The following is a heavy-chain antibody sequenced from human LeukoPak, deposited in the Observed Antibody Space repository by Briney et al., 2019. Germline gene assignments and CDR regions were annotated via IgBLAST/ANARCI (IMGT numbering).Heavy chain of an antibody. CDR2: ISSSSDYI. CDR3: ARDRGSSSWNPPGY. J-gene: IGHJ4*02. V-gene: IGHV3-21*01. CDR1: GFTFSNYN. D-gene: IGHD6-13*01. Sequence: PGGSLRLSCAASGFTFSNYNMNWVRQAPGKGLEWVSSISSSSDYIYYADSVKGRFTISRDSAKNSLYLQMNSLRAEDTAVYYCARDRGSSSWNPPGYWGQGTLVTVSS.